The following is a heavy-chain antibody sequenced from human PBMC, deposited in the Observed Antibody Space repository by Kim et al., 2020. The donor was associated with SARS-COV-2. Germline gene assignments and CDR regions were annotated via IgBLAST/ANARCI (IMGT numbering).Heavy chain of an antibody. V-gene: IGHV3-23*01. J-gene: IGHJ4*02. CDR3: VKGSAFDF. Sequence: GGSLRLSCAASGFSFSTYEMSWGRQAPGKGLEFVSTISPSSKSTYYAESVKGRFAISRDNSKNTLYLQLNNLRVEDTALYYCVKGSAFDFWGQGTPVTVSS. CDR1: GFSFSTYE. CDR2: ISPSSKST.